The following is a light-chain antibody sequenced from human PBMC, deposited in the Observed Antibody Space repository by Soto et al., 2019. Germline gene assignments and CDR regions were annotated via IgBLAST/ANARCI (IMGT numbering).Light chain of an antibody. CDR2: KAS. CDR1: PSTSNW. Sequence: DIQMTPSPSSLSASVGDRVTFTCRASPSTSNWLAWYRQKPGTAPKLLIYKASTLESGVPSRFSVSGSGTDLPLTIRSLQADDFGIYYCQQYNGYRQAFGGGPKVEIK. CDR3: QQYNGYRQA. V-gene: IGKV1-5*03. J-gene: IGKJ4*01.